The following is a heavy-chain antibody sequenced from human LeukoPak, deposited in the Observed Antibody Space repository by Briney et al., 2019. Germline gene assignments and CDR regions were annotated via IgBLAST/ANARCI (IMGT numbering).Heavy chain of an antibody. J-gene: IGHJ5*02. CDR3: ARSRAFNSGAFDP. V-gene: IGHV4-61*01. Sequence: SETLSLTCTVSGASVSSASYWTWIRQPPGKGVEWIAHIYNGVNTNYNPSLKSRVIISVDTSKNQFSLRLNSVTAADTAVYYCARSRAFNSGAFDPWGQGSLVTVSS. CDR2: IYNGVNT. CDR1: GASVSSASY. D-gene: IGHD1-26*01.